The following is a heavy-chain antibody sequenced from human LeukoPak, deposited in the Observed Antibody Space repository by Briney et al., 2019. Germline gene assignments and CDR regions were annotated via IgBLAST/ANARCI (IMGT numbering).Heavy chain of an antibody. D-gene: IGHD6-13*01. Sequence: ASVKVSGKASGYSFTSYAINWVRQAPGQGLEWMGWISAYNGNTEYSQKVQDRVTMTTDASTSTAYMELVSLTSDDTAVYYCARDPLRSSWFTYNNAMHVWGHETTVTVS. CDR1: GYSFTSYA. CDR2: ISAYNGNT. V-gene: IGHV1-18*04. CDR3: ARDPLRSSWFTYNNAMHV. J-gene: IGHJ6*02.